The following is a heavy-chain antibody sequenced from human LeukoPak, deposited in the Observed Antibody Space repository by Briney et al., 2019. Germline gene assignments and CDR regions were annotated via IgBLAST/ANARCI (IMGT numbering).Heavy chain of an antibody. CDR2: ITPIFGTA. Sequence: ASVKVSCKASGGTFSSYAISWVRQAPGQGLEWMGGITPIFGTANYAQKFQGRVTITADESTSTAYMELSSLRSEDTAVYYCARDAADIPGDYWGQGTLVTVSS. D-gene: IGHD2-2*02. CDR3: ARDAADIPGDY. CDR1: GGTFSSYA. V-gene: IGHV1-69*13. J-gene: IGHJ4*02.